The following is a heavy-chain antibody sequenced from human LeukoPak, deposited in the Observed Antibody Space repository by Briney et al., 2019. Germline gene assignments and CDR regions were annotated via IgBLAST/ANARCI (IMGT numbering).Heavy chain of an antibody. J-gene: IGHJ4*02. Sequence: GGSLRLSCEASGFTFSSYAMHWVRQAPGKGLEWVAVISYDGSNKYYADSVKGRFTISRDNSKNTLYLQMDSLRAEDTPVYYCASDVDTAMALAYWGQGTLVTVSS. V-gene: IGHV3-30-3*01. CDR1: GFTFSSYA. CDR2: ISYDGSNK. D-gene: IGHD5-18*01. CDR3: ASDVDTAMALAY.